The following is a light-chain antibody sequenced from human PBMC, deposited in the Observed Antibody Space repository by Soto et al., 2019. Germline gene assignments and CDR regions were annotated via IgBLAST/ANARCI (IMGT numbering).Light chain of an antibody. CDR3: QQSYSTPLT. V-gene: IGKV1-39*01. CDR2: AAS. J-gene: IGKJ4*01. CDR1: QSISNH. Sequence: IQVTQSPSSLSASVEDRVIITCRASQSISNHLNWYQQKPGKAPKLLIYAASSLQSGVPSRFSGSGSGTDFTLTISSLQPEDFATYYCQQSYSTPLTFGGGTKVDIK.